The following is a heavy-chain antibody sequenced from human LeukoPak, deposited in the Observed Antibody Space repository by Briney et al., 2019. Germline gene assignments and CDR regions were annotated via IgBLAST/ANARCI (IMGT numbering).Heavy chain of an antibody. CDR2: IYTSGST. CDR3: ARYSTVVPAAPTGRYWYFDL. CDR1: GGSISSYY. J-gene: IGHJ2*01. Sequence: SETLSLTCTVSGGSISSYYWSWIRQPAGKGLEWIGRIYTSGSTNYNPSLKSRVTMSVDTSKNQFSLKLSSVTAADTAVYYCARYSTVVPAAPTGRYWYFDLWGRGTLVTVSS. V-gene: IGHV4-4*07. D-gene: IGHD2-2*01.